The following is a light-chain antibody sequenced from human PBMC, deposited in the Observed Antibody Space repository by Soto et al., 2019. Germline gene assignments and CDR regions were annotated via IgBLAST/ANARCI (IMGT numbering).Light chain of an antibody. Sequence: EIVMTQSPATLSVSPGERATLSCRASQSVSSNLAWYQQKPGQAPKLLIYGASTRATGIPARFSGSGSGTEFILTISSLQSEDFAVYYCQQYYNWPLTFGGGTKVEI. CDR2: GAS. J-gene: IGKJ4*01. V-gene: IGKV3-15*01. CDR1: QSVSSN. CDR3: QQYYNWPLT.